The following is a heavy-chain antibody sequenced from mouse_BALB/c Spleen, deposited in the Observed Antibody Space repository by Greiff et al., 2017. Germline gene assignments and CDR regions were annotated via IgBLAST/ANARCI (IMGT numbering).Heavy chain of an antibody. Sequence: DVQLVESGGGLVKPGGSLKLSCAASGFTFSSYAMSWVRQTPEKRLEWVASISSGGSTYYPDSVKGRFTISRDNARNILYLQMSSLRSEDTAMYYCARGTTTVVDDAMDYWGQGTSVTVSS. J-gene: IGHJ4*01. CDR2: ISSGGST. D-gene: IGHD1-1*01. V-gene: IGHV5-6-5*01. CDR3: ARGTTTVVDDAMDY. CDR1: GFTFSSYA.